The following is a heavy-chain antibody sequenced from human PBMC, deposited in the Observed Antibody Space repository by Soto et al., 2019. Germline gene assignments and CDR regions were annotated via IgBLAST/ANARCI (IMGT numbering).Heavy chain of an antibody. D-gene: IGHD6-13*01. CDR2: ISYDGSNK. CDR3: AKVKGSWYLDY. CDR1: GFTFSSYG. V-gene: IGHV3-30*18. J-gene: IGHJ4*02. Sequence: PGGSLRLSCVASGFTFSSYGMHWVRQAPGKGLEWVAVISYDGSNKYYADSVKGRFTISRDNSKNTLYLQMNSLRAGDTAVYYCAKVKGSWYLDYWGQGTLVTVSS.